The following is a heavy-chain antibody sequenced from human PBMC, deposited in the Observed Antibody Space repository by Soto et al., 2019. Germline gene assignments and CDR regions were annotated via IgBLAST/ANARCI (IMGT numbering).Heavy chain of an antibody. V-gene: IGHV5-51*03. CDR2: IYPGDSDN. D-gene: IGHD1-26*01. CDR3: ARFHERSSPARDWYFDL. J-gene: IGHJ2*01. CDR1: GYSFTSYW. Sequence: EVQLVQSGAEVKKPGESLKISCKGSGYSFTSYWIGWVRQMPGKGLEWMGIIYPGDSDNRYSPSFQGQVTISDDKSISTAYLQWSSLKASDTAMYYCARFHERSSPARDWYFDLWGRGTLVTGSS.